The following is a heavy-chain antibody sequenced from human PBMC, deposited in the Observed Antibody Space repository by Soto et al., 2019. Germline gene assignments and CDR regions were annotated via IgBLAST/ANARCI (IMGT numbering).Heavy chain of an antibody. CDR2: ITSDGKSK. J-gene: IGHJ5*02. Sequence: GASVKVSCAASGFNFSNHWMHWVRQRPGEGLVWVSRITSDGKSKAYAESVKGRFAISRDNAKNTLYLQMNDLTAEDTAVYYCARESGDWPLNWFDPWGLGTLVTVSS. D-gene: IGHD2-21*02. V-gene: IGHV3-74*01. CDR1: GFNFSNHW. CDR3: ARESGDWPLNWFDP.